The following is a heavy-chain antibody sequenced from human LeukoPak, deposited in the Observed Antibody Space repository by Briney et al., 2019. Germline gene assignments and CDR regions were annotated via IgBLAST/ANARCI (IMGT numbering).Heavy chain of an antibody. V-gene: IGHV4-61*02. CDR1: GGSISSGSYY. CDR3: ASGPAHGDSFSDY. Sequence: NPSQTLSLTCTVSGGSISSGSYYWSWIRQPAGKGLEWIGRIYTSGSTNYNPSLKSRVTISVDTSKNQFSLKLSSVTAADTAVYYCASGPAHGDSFSDYWGQGTLVTVSS. D-gene: IGHD4-17*01. J-gene: IGHJ4*02. CDR2: IYTSGST.